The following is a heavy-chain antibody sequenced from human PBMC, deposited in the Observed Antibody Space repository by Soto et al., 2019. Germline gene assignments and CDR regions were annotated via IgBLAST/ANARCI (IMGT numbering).Heavy chain of an antibody. CDR3: ARYNSYAIDY. V-gene: IGHV4-59*01. CDR2: IHYSGTT. Sequence: SETLSLTCTVSGTSISSYYWSWIRQPPGKGLEWTANIHYSGTTNYNPSLASRVTLSVDTSKNQFSLKMTSVTAADRAMYFCARYNSYAIDYWGRGTLVTVSA. D-gene: IGHD2-8*01. CDR1: GTSISSYY. J-gene: IGHJ4*02.